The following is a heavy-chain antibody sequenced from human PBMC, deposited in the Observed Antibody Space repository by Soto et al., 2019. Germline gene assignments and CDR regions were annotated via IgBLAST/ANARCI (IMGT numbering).Heavy chain of an antibody. CDR2: IYYSGST. J-gene: IGHJ5*02. D-gene: IGHD3-10*01. CDR3: ARRGDYYGSVNWFDP. Sequence: QLQLQESGPGLVKPSETLSLTCTVSGGSISSSSYYWGWIRQPPGKGLEWIGSIYYSGSTYYNPSHKSRVTLTVDTSKNQFSLKLSSVTAADTAVYYCARRGDYYGSVNWFDPWGQGTLVTVSS. CDR1: GGSISSSSYY. V-gene: IGHV4-39*01.